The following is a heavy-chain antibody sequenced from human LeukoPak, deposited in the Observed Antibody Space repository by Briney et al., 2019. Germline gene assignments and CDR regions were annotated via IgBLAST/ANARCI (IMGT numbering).Heavy chain of an antibody. CDR1: GGSISSYY. CDR2: IYYSGST. J-gene: IGHJ2*01. CDR3: ARDGEDFWSGYYRSPGYFDL. V-gene: IGHV4-59*01. Sequence: SETLSLTCTVSGGSISSYYWSWIRQPPGKGLEWIGYIYYSGSTNYNPSLKSRVTISVDTSKNQFSLKLSSVTAADTAVYYCARDGEDFWSGYYRSPGYFDLWGRGTLVTVSS. D-gene: IGHD3-3*01.